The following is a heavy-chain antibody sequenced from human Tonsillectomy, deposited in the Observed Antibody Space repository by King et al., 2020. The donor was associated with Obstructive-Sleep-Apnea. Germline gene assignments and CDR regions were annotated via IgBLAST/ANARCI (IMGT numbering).Heavy chain of an antibody. CDR3: AREPRSYIVVVPAARGDRYNWFDP. CDR1: GGSISSSSYY. D-gene: IGHD2-2*01. J-gene: IGHJ5*02. Sequence: QLQESGPGLVKPSETLSLTCTVSGGSISSSSYYWGWIRQPPGKGLEWIGSIYYSGSTYYNPSLKSRVTISVDTSKNQFSLKLSSVTAADTAVYYCAREPRSYIVVVPAARGDRYNWFDPWGQGTLVTVSS. CDR2: IYYSGST. V-gene: IGHV4-39*07.